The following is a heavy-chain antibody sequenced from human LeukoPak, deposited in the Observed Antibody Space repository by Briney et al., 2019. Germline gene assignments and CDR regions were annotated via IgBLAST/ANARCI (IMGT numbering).Heavy chain of an antibody. Sequence: GGSLRLSCAASGFTFSSYSMNWVRQAPGKGLEWVSSISSSSSYIYYADSVKGRFTISRDNAKNSLYLQMNSLRAEDTAVYYCARDNDALRPFDYWGQGTLVTVSS. V-gene: IGHV3-21*01. D-gene: IGHD1-1*01. CDR3: ARDNDALRPFDY. J-gene: IGHJ4*02. CDR1: GFTFSSYS. CDR2: ISSSSSYI.